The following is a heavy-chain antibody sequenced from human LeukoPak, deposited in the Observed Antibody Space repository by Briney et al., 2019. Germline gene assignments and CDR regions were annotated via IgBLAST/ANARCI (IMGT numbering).Heavy chain of an antibody. V-gene: IGHV4-34*01. CDR1: GGSFSGYY. D-gene: IGHD4-17*01. J-gene: IGHJ4*02. CDR3: ARGEGTVTTFY. Sequence: SETLSLTCAVYGGSFSGYYWSWIRQPPGKGLEWIGEINHSGSTNYDPSLKSRVTISVDTSKNQFSLKLSSVTAADTAVYYCARGEGTVTTFYWGQGTLVTVSS. CDR2: INHSGST.